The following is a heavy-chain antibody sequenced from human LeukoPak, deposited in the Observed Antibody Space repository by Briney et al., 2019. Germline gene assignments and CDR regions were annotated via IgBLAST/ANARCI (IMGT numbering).Heavy chain of an antibody. J-gene: IGHJ5*02. CDR3: ARQRRWLQFGWFDP. V-gene: IGHV4-39*01. CDR2: IYYSGST. D-gene: IGHD5-24*01. CDR1: GGSISSSSYY. Sequence: SETLSLTCTVSGGSISSSSYYWGWIRQPPGKGLEWIGSIYYSGSTYYNPSLKSRVTISVDTSKNQFSLKLSSVTAADTAVYYCARQRRWLQFGWFDPWGQGTLVTVSS.